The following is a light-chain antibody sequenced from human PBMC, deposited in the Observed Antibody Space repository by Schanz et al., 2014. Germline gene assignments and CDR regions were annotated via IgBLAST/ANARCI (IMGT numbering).Light chain of an antibody. J-gene: IGLJ3*02. CDR3: SSYAGSYTWL. CDR2: DVS. Sequence: QSALTQPRSVSGSPGQSVTISCTGTSSDVGGYNYVSWYQQHTGKAPKVMIYDVSERPSGVPDRFSGSKSGNTASLTISGLQADDEADYYCSSYAGSYTWLFGGGTKLTVL. CDR1: SSDVGGYNY. V-gene: IGLV2-11*01.